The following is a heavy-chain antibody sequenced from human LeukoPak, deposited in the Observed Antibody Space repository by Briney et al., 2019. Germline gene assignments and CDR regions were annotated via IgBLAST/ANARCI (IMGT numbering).Heavy chain of an antibody. Sequence: ASVKVSCKASGYTFTSYDINWVRQATGQGLEWMGWTNPNSGNTGYAQKFQGRVTMTRNTSISTAYMELSSLRSEDTAVYYCARGYYYYYYMDVWGKGTTVTVSS. CDR2: TNPNSGNT. CDR1: GYTFTSYD. CDR3: ARGYYYYYYMDV. V-gene: IGHV1-8*01. J-gene: IGHJ6*03.